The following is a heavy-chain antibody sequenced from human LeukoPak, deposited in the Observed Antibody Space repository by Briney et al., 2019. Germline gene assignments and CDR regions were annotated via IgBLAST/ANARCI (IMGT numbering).Heavy chain of an antibody. Sequence: GGSLRLSCAASGFTFSSYSMNWVRQAPGKGLEWVSSIGSSSSYTYYADSVKGRFTISRDNSKNALYLQMNSLRAEDTAVYYCANSMFYYDTRGYYHWGQGTQVTVSS. J-gene: IGHJ4*02. D-gene: IGHD3-22*01. CDR1: GFTFSSYS. V-gene: IGHV3-21*01. CDR2: IGSSSSYT. CDR3: ANSMFYYDTRGYYH.